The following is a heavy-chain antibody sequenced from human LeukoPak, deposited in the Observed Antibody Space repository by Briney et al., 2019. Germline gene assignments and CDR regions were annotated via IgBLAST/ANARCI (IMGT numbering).Heavy chain of an antibody. Sequence: PGGSLRLSCAASGFRFSSYAMSWVRQAPGKGLEWVSGISGSGGSTYYADSVKGRFTISRDNSKNTLYLQMNSLRAEDTAVYYCAKRPVLYYYDSTPMPFDYWGQGTLVTVSS. J-gene: IGHJ4*02. V-gene: IGHV3-23*01. CDR1: GFRFSSYA. CDR3: AKRPVLYYYDSTPMPFDY. CDR2: ISGSGGST. D-gene: IGHD3-22*01.